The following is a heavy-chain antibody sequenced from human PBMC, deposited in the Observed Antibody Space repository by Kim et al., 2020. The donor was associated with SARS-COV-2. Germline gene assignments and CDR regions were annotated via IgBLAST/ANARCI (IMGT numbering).Heavy chain of an antibody. D-gene: IGHD3-9*01. Sequence: YAQKFQGRVTITADESTSTAYMELSSLRSEDTAVYYCARGLRYFDWTFDYWGQGTLVTVSS. CDR3: ARGLRYFDWTFDY. V-gene: IGHV1-69*01. J-gene: IGHJ4*02.